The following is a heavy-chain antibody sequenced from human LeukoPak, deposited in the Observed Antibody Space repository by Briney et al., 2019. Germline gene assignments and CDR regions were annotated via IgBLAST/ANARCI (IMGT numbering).Heavy chain of an antibody. CDR2: ISAYNGNT. CDR1: GYTFASYG. CDR3: ARGKIAVSGDFDY. Sequence: VASVKVSCKTSGYTFASYGISWVRQAPGQGLEWMGWISAYNGNTHYAQKLQGRITMTTDTSTSTAYMELRSLRVDDAAVYYCARGKIAVSGDFDYWGQGTLVTVSS. D-gene: IGHD6-19*01. V-gene: IGHV1-18*01. J-gene: IGHJ4*02.